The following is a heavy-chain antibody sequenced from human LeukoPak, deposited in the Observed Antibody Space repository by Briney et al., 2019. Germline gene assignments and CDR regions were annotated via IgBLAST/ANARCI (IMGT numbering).Heavy chain of an antibody. J-gene: IGHJ4*02. CDR3: ARERVGTMGFDY. V-gene: IGHV4-59*01. D-gene: IGHD1-26*01. Sequence: SETLSLTCTVSGGSISSYYWSWIRQPPGKGLEWIGYIYYSGSTNYNPSLKSRVTISVGTSKNQFSLKLSSVTAADTAVYYCARERVGTMGFDYWGQGTLVTVSS. CDR1: GGSISSYY. CDR2: IYYSGST.